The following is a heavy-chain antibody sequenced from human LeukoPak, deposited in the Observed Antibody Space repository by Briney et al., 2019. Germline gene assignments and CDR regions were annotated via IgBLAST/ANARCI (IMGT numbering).Heavy chain of an antibody. CDR3: ARGLDLPSRFDP. Sequence: SETLSLTCAVYGGSFSGYCWSWIRQPPGKGLEWIGEINHSGSTNYNPSLKSRVTISVDTSKNQFSLKLSSVTAADTAVYYCARGLDLPSRFDPWGQGTLVTVSS. CDR2: INHSGST. CDR1: GGSFSGYC. D-gene: IGHD3/OR15-3a*01. V-gene: IGHV4-34*01. J-gene: IGHJ5*02.